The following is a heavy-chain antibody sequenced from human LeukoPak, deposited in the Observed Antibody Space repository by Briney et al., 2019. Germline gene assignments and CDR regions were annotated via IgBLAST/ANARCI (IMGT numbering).Heavy chain of an antibody. J-gene: IGHJ3*02. V-gene: IGHV1-18*01. CDR1: GYTFTSYG. CDR2: ISAYNGNT. Sequence: GASVKVSCKASGYTFTSYGISWVRQAPGQGLEWMGWISAYNGNTNYAQRLQGRVTMTTDTSTSTAYLELRSLTSDDTAVYYCARDRPKDDAFDIWGQGTLVIVSS. CDR3: ARDRPKDDAFDI.